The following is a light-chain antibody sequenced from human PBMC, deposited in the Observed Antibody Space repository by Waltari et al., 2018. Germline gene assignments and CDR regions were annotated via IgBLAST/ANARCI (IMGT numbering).Light chain of an antibody. CDR1: SSDVGGYNF. CDR3: SSYTSSSTIV. V-gene: IGLV2-14*01. CDR2: DVS. J-gene: IGLJ2*01. Sequence: QSALTQPASVSGSPGQSITISCTGTSSDVGGYNFFSWYQQPPGEAPKLMIYDVSRRPSGISDRFSGSKSGNTASLTISGLQAEDEADYYCSSYTSSSTIVFVGGTKLTVL.